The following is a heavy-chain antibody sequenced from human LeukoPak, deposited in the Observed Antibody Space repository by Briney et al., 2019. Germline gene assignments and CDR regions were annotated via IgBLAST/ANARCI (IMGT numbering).Heavy chain of an antibody. V-gene: IGHV1-46*01. CDR2: INPSGGST. CDR3: VRDYDTSGPQKNYFDF. Sequence: ASVKVSCKASGYTFTSYYMHWVRQAPGQGLEWMGIINPSGGSTSYAQNFQGRVTISSDKSTSPAYMEVSSLRYGDRAVYYCVRDYDTSGPQKNYFDFWGQGTLVSVSS. CDR1: GYTFTSYY. J-gene: IGHJ4*02. D-gene: IGHD3-22*01.